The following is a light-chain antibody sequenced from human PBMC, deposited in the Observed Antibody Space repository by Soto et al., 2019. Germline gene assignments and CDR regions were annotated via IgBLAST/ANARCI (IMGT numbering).Light chain of an antibody. CDR1: QSISSY. CDR2: AAS. V-gene: IGKV1-39*01. CDR3: QQSYTSPQT. J-gene: IGKJ2*01. Sequence: DIQMTQSPSSLSASVGDRVTITCRASQSISSYLNWYQQKPGKAPKLLIYAASSLQSGVPSRFSGRESGTDFTLNISTRQPEDVVTYYCQQSYTSPQTFGHGTKLEI.